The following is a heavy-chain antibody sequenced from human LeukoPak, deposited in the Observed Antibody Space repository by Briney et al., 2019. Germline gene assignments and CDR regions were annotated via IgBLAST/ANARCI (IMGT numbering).Heavy chain of an antibody. Sequence: GASVKVSCKASGGTFSSYAISWVRQAPGQGLEWMGGIIPIFGTANYAQKFQGRVTITTDESTSTAYMELSSLRSEDTAVYYCATGGISGSYYSVRAFDIWGQGTMVTVSS. J-gene: IGHJ3*02. D-gene: IGHD1-26*01. CDR2: IIPIFGTA. CDR1: GGTFSSYA. V-gene: IGHV1-69*05. CDR3: ATGGISGSYYSVRAFDI.